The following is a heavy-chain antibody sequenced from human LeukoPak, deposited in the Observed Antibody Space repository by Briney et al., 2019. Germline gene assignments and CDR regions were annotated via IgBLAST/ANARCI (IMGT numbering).Heavy chain of an antibody. Sequence: ASVKVSCKASGYTFTSYYMHWVRQAPGQGLKWMGIINPSGGSTSYAQKFQGRVTITADESTSTAYMELSSLRSEDTAVYYCARGFTYYDFWSGYYYYYGMDVWGQGTTVTVSS. CDR2: INPSGGST. CDR3: ARGFTYYDFWSGYYYYYGMDV. D-gene: IGHD3-3*01. J-gene: IGHJ6*02. CDR1: GYTFTSYY. V-gene: IGHV1-46*01.